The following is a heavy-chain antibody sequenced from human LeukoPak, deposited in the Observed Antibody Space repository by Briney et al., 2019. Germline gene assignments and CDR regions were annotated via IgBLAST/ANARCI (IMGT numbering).Heavy chain of an antibody. V-gene: IGHV4-30-2*01. CDR3: ARAYYDFWSGYPGPIAFDI. CDR2: IYHSGST. Sequence: SQTLSLTCTVSGGSISSGGYYWSWIRQPPGKGLEWIGYIYHSGSTYYNPSPKSRVTISVDRSKNQFSLKLSSVTAADTAVYYCARAYYDFWSGYPGPIAFDIWGQGTMVTVSS. J-gene: IGHJ3*02. CDR1: GGSISSGGYY. D-gene: IGHD3-3*01.